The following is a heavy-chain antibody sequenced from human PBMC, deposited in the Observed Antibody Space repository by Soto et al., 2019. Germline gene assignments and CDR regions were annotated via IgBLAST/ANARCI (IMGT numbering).Heavy chain of an antibody. CDR2: IYYSGST. Sequence: SETLSLTCTVSGGSISSYYWSWIRQPPGKGLEWIGYIYYSGSTNYNPSLKSRVTISVDTSKNQFSLKLSSVTAADTAVYYCAREADSDIAAAGIGFDYWGQGTLVTVSS. CDR3: AREADSDIAAAGIGFDY. V-gene: IGHV4-59*01. CDR1: GGSISSYY. D-gene: IGHD6-13*01. J-gene: IGHJ4*02.